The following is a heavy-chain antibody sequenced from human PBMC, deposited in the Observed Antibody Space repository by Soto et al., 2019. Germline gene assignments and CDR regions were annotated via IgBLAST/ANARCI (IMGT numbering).Heavy chain of an antibody. V-gene: IGHV1-69*12. CDR3: ARDGKWATGTIVEDGCWFDP. D-gene: IGHD4-17*01. Sequence: QVQLVQSGAAVKKPGSSVKVSCKASGGTFSSYAISWVRQAPGQGLEWMGGIIPILGTANYAQKCQGGVTITADESTSTAYMELSSLGSEDTGGYYWARDGKWATGTIVEDGCWFDPWGQGTLVTVSS. CDR2: IIPILGTA. CDR1: GGTFSSYA. J-gene: IGHJ5*02.